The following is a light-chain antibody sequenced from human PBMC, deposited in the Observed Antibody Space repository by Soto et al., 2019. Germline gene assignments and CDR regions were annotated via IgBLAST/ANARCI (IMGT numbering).Light chain of an antibody. V-gene: IGKV1-5*01. CDR3: QQYLTYSSLT. Sequence: DIQMTQSPSTLFASVGDRVTITCRASESISSWLAWYQQKPGKAPKLLXYDASTLESGVPSRFSGSGSGTEFTLTISSLQPDDFATYYCQQYLTYSSLTFGGGTKVDIK. CDR2: DAS. J-gene: IGKJ4*01. CDR1: ESISSW.